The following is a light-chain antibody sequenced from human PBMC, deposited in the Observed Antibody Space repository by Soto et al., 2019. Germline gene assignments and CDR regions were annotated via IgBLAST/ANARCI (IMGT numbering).Light chain of an antibody. CDR3: CSYAGSYTHV. J-gene: IGLJ1*01. CDR1: SSDVGRYNF. Sequence: QSALPQPRSVSGSPGPSVTISCTGTSSDVGRYNFGSWYHQHPDKAPKLMMYDVIKRPSGVPDRFSGSKSGNTASLTIYGLQAEDEADYHCCSYAGSYTHVFGTGTKVTVL. CDR2: DVI. V-gene: IGLV2-11*01.